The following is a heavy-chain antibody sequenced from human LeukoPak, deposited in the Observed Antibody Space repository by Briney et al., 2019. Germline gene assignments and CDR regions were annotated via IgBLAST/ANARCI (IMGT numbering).Heavy chain of an antibody. Sequence: ASVKVSCKASGYTFTGYYMHWVRQAPGQGLEWMGWINPNSGGTNYAQKFQGRVTMTRDTSISTAYMELSRLRSDDTAVYYCARDLGIVGPNYYYYYGMDVWGQGTTVTVSS. CDR2: INPNSGGT. J-gene: IGHJ6*02. V-gene: IGHV1-2*02. CDR3: ARDLGIVGPNYYYYYGMDV. D-gene: IGHD2-2*03. CDR1: GYTFTGYY.